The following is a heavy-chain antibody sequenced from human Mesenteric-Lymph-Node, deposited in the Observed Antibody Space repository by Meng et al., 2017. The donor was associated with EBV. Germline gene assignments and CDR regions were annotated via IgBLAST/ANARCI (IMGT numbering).Heavy chain of an antibody. Sequence: ESGRVLVKPSGTLPLTCTIFGGSITSGDWGSWVRQPPGKVLEWIGHVYHRGSSSYNPYLKSRATITVNNSNNQFSLRLTFVPAADTAVYYCARGLGGSRNYYFDYWGQGTLVTVSS. CDR1: GGSITSGDW. V-gene: IGHV4-4*02. J-gene: IGHJ4*02. CDR2: VYHRGSS. CDR3: ARGLGGSRNYYFDY. D-gene: IGHD3-16*01.